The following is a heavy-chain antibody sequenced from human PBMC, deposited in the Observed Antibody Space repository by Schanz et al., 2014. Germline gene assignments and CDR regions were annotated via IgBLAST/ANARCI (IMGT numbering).Heavy chain of an antibody. D-gene: IGHD3-3*01. CDR3: ARDRRFFDRDDLYYFDS. V-gene: IGHV1-18*01. Sequence: QLVQSGPEVKKPGATVKVSCKASGYIFINSGISWVRQAPGQGLEWMGWISVYNHNKEYDQKFQGRVTMTTDTSTSTACMALTDLRSDDTAVYYCARDRRFFDRDDLYYFDSWGQGTLVTVSS. CDR2: ISVYNHNK. CDR1: GYIFINSG. J-gene: IGHJ4*02.